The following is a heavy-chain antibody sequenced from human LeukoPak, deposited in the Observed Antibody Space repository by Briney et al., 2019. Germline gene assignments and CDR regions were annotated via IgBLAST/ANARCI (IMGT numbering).Heavy chain of an antibody. Sequence: PSETLSLTCTVSGASISSYYWSWLRQPPGKGLEWIGYIYYSGITNYNPSHKRRVTISVDTSKNQFSLKLSSVTAADTAVYYCASFHEVVAATNESTTKDYWGQGTLVTVSS. V-gene: IGHV4-59*08. J-gene: IGHJ4*02. CDR2: IYYSGIT. CDR3: ASFHEVVAATNESTTKDY. CDR1: GASISSYY. D-gene: IGHD2-15*01.